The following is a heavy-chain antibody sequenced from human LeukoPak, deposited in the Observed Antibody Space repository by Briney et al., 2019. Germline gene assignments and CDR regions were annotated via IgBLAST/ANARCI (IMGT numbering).Heavy chain of an antibody. J-gene: IGHJ4*02. CDR1: GGSISGYY. V-gene: IGHV4-59*01. CDR2: IYYSGST. D-gene: IGHD3-16*02. CDR3: ARVYPATNTALDY. Sequence: SETLSLTCTVSGGSISGYYWSWIRQPPGKGLEWIGCIYYSGSTNYNPSLRSRVTISVDTSKNQFSLKLNSVTAADTAVYYCARVYPATNTALDYWGQGTLVTVSS.